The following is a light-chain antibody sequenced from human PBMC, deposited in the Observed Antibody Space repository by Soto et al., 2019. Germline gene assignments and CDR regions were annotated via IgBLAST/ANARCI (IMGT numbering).Light chain of an antibody. Sequence: EIVLTQSPGTLSLSPGERATLSCRASQSVSSSDLAWYQQKPGQAPRLLIYGASSRATGIPDRFSGSGSGTDFTLTSSRLEPEDFAVYYCQQYGSSPTWTFGQGTKVEIK. CDR3: QQYGSSPTWT. CDR1: QSVSSSD. V-gene: IGKV3-20*01. J-gene: IGKJ1*01. CDR2: GAS.